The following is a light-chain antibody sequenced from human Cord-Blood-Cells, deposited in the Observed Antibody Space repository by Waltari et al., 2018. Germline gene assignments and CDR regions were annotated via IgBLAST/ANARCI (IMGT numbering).Light chain of an antibody. Sequence: DIVLTQSPATLSLSPGASATLSCRASQSVSSYLAWYQQKPGQAPRLLIYDASNRATGIPARFSGSGSGTDFTLTISSLEPEDFAVYYCQQRSNWPPITFGQGTRLEIK. CDR2: DAS. J-gene: IGKJ5*01. V-gene: IGKV3-11*01. CDR1: QSVSSY. CDR3: QQRSNWPPIT.